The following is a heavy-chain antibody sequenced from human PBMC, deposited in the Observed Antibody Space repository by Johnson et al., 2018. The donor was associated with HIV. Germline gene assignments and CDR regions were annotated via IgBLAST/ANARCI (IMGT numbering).Heavy chain of an antibody. CDR3: ARRAYYYDSSGYYSHAFDI. J-gene: IGHJ3*02. V-gene: IGHV3-74*01. D-gene: IGHD3-22*01. CDR2: ISWNSGSI. Sequence: LSCAASGFTFSNAWMSWVRQAPGKGLEWVSGISWNSGSIGYADSVKGRFTISRDNAKNTLYLQMNSLRAEDTAVYYCARRAYYYDSSGYYSHAFDIWGQGTMVTVSS. CDR1: GFTFSNAW.